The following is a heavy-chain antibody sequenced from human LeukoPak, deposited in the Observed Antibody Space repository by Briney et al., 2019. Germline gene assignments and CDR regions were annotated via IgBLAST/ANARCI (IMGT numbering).Heavy chain of an antibody. D-gene: IGHD1-1*01. V-gene: IGHV1-46*01. CDR1: GYTFTSYY. Sequence: ASVKVSCKASGYTFTSYYIHWVRQAPGQGLEWMGAINSGDGGTTLPQKFQGRVTLTTDTSTSTSYMELRSLEYDDTAIYYCARDNDKVVDHWGQGTLVTVSS. CDR3: ARDNDKVVDH. CDR2: INSGDGGT. J-gene: IGHJ4*01.